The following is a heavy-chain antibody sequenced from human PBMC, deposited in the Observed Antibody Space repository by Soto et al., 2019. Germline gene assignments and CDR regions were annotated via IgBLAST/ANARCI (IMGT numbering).Heavy chain of an antibody. CDR3: AKRVDSSGYYPDY. J-gene: IGHJ4*02. CDR2: ISGSGGST. D-gene: IGHD3-22*01. Sequence: GGSLRLSCAASGFTFSSYAISWVRQAPGKGLEWVSAISGSGGSTYYADSVKGRFTISRDNSKNTLYLQMNSLRAEDTAVYYCAKRVDSSGYYPDYWGQGTLVTVSS. V-gene: IGHV3-23*01. CDR1: GFTFSSYA.